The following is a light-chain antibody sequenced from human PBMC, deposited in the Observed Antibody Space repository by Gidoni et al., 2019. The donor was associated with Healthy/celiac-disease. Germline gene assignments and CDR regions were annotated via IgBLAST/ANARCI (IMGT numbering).Light chain of an antibody. Sequence: SALTQPHSVSGSPGQPITISCTGTSSDVGGYNDVSWYQQHPGKAPKLMIYDVSNRPSGVSNRFSGSKSGNTASLTISGLQAEDEADYYCSSYTSSSTLLVFGGGTKLTVL. CDR1: SSDVGGYND. J-gene: IGLJ2*01. CDR2: DVS. CDR3: SSYTSSSTLLV. V-gene: IGLV2-14*03.